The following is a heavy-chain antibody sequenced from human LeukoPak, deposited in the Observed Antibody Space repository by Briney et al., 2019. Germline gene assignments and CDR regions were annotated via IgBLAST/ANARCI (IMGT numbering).Heavy chain of an antibody. CDR2: VYYSGST. V-gene: IGHV4-59*01. CDR1: GGFIRGYY. Sequence: SETLSLTCTVSGGFIRGYYWSWIRQPPGKGLELIGYVYYSGSTYYNPSLKSRLTMSVDTSKNQFTLKLNSVTAADTAVYYCARVGNNYGYYFDYWGQGTLVTVSS. CDR3: ARVGNNYGYYFDY. J-gene: IGHJ4*02. D-gene: IGHD3-10*01.